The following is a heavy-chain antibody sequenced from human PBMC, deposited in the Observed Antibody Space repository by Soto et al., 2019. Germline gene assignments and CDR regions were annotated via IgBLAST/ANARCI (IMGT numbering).Heavy chain of an antibody. CDR2: ISYDGSNK. CDR1: GFTFSSYG. Sequence: ESGGGVVQPGRSLRLSCAASGFTFSSYGMHWVRQAPGKGLEWVAVISYDGSNKYYADSVKGRFTISRDNSKNTLYLQMNSLRAEDTAVYYCAKERRTRIPAAYYYGMDVWGQGTTVTVSS. CDR3: AKERRTRIPAAYYYGMDV. D-gene: IGHD2-2*01. J-gene: IGHJ6*02. V-gene: IGHV3-30*18.